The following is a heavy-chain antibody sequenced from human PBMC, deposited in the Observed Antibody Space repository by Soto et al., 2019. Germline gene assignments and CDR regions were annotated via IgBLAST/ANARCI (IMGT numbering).Heavy chain of an antibody. D-gene: IGHD2-2*01. Sequence: SETLSLTCTVSGGSISSYYWSWIRQPPGKGLEWIGYIYYSGSTNYNPSLKSRVTISVDTSKNQFSLKLSSVTAADTAVYYCARLVVPAVYSEYYLDYWGQGTLVTVSS. CDR1: GGSISSYY. J-gene: IGHJ4*02. CDR2: IYYSGST. CDR3: ARLVVPAVYSEYYLDY. V-gene: IGHV4-59*08.